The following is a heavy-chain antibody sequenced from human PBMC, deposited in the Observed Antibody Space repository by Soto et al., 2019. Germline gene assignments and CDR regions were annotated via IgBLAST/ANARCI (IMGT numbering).Heavy chain of an antibody. CDR3: AKGRAPSGWYPPYYYGMDV. Sequence: VQLLESGGGLLQPGGSLRLSCAASGFTFSTYAMTWVRQAPGKGPEWVSSVSGSGGNTLYADSVKGRFTISRDNSKNTLSLQMNSLRAGDTPVYDSAKGRAPSGWYPPYYYGMDVWGQGTTVIVSS. CDR1: GFTFSTYA. D-gene: IGHD6-19*01. V-gene: IGHV3-23*01. J-gene: IGHJ6*02. CDR2: VSGSGGNT.